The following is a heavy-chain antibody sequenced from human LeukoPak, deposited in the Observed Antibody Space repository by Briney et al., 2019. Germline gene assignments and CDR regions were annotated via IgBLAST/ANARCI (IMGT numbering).Heavy chain of an antibody. CDR3: ARFPEYYHSSVHYLDY. J-gene: IGHJ4*02. V-gene: IGHV4-61*01. Sequence: SETLSLTCTVSGYSISSGYYWSWIRQSPGKGLESLGYIYYTGSTNYNPSLKSRVTMSVDTSRNQFFLRLSSVTAADTAVYYCARFPEYYHSSVHYLDYWGQGTLVSVSS. D-gene: IGHD3-22*01. CDR2: IYYTGST. CDR1: GYSISSGYY.